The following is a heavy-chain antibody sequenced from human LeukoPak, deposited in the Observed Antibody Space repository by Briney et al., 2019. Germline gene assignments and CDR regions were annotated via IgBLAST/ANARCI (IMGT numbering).Heavy chain of an antibody. Sequence: SETLSLTCTVSGGSISSSSYYWGWVRQPPGKGLAWIGTIYYSGGTYYNPSLKSRITISVDTSKDQFSLKLSSVTAADTAVYYCARGSSGWYSWDYWGQGTLVTVSS. D-gene: IGHD6-19*01. CDR3: ARGSSGWYSWDY. CDR2: IYYSGGT. J-gene: IGHJ4*02. V-gene: IGHV4-39*01. CDR1: GGSISSSSYY.